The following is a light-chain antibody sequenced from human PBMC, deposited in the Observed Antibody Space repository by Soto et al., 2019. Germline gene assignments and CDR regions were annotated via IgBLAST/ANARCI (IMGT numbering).Light chain of an antibody. J-gene: IGKJ2*01. CDR3: QQYGGSPYT. CDR2: MTS. CDR1: QSISSY. Sequence: IQMTQSPSSLYASVGDRVTITCRASQSISSYLNWYQQMPGKPPKVLIYMTSTLQSGVPSRFSGSGSATDFTLTIDSVRPEDFAVYYCQQYGGSPYTFGQGTKLEIK. V-gene: IGKV1-39*01.